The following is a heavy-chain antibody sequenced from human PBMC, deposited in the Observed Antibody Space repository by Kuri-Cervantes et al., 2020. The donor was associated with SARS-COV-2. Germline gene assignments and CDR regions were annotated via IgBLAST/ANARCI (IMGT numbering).Heavy chain of an antibody. Sequence: GSLRLSCTVSGGSISSSSYYWGWIRQPPGKGLEWIGYIYYSGSTNYNPSLKSRVTISVDTSKNQFSLKLSSVTAADTAVYYCARLNDFWSGYPYGMDVWGQGTTVTVSS. CDR2: IYYSGST. D-gene: IGHD3-3*01. J-gene: IGHJ6*02. CDR1: GGSISSSSYY. CDR3: ARLNDFWSGYPYGMDV. V-gene: IGHV4-61*05.